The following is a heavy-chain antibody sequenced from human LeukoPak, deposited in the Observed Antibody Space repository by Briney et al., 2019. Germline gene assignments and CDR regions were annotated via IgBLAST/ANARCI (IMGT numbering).Heavy chain of an antibody. V-gene: IGHV3-64*01. CDR2: ISSNGGST. CDR3: AKDLVT. CDR1: GFTFSSYA. D-gene: IGHD3-10*01. J-gene: IGHJ5*02. Sequence: GGSLRLSCAASGFTFSSYAMHWVRQAPGKGLEYVSAISSNGGSTYYANSVKGRFTISRDNAKNSLYLQMNSLRAEDTALYYCAKDLVTWGQGTLVTVSS.